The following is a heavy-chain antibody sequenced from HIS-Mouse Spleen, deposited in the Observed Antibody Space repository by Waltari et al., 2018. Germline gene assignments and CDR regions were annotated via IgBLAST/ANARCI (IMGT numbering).Heavy chain of an antibody. Sequence: QVQLVESGGGVVQHGRSLGLPCAASGCTFSSYAMPWVRQAPGKGLEWVAVISYDGSNKYYADSVKGRFTISRDNSKNTLYLQMNSLRAEDTAVYYCARGLNTARPSHFDYWGQGTLVTVSS. D-gene: IGHD6-6*01. J-gene: IGHJ4*02. CDR1: GCTFSSYA. CDR3: ARGLNTARPSHFDY. V-gene: IGHV3-30-3*01. CDR2: ISYDGSNK.